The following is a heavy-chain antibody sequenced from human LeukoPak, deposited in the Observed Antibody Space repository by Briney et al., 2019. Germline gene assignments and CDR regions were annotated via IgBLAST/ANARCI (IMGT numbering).Heavy chain of an antibody. V-gene: IGHV4-59*08. CDR3: ARQNSGYDLGPFAY. CDR2: ISYSGST. Sequence: SETLSLTCTVSGGSISSYYWSWIRQPPGKGLEWIAYISYSGSTNNNPSLRSRVTISLDTSKNHFSLKLSSVTAADTAVYYCARQNSGYDLGPFAYWGQGTLDTVSS. D-gene: IGHD5-12*01. J-gene: IGHJ4*02. CDR1: GGSISSYY.